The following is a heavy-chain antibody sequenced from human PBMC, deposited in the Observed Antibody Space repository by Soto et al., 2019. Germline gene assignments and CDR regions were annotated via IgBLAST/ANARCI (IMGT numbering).Heavy chain of an antibody. D-gene: IGHD5-18*01. V-gene: IGHV1-8*01. CDR2: MRAETGDT. CDR1: GDTFSNFD. J-gene: IGHJ5*02. Sequence: QVQLVQSGAEVKKPGASVKVSGKASGDTFSNFDINWVRQATGQGPDRMGWMRAETGDTGHAQKCQDRISMTRDTSTSTLYMELSSLRAEDTAVYYCARYIYGQGFQSWGKGTLVIVSS. CDR3: ARYIYGQGFQS.